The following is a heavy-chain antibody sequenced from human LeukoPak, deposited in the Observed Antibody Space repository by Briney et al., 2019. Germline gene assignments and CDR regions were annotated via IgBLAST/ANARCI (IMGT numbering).Heavy chain of an antibody. V-gene: IGHV3-30*18. CDR3: AKDQGPYGDYGVDY. Sequence: GRSLRLSCAASGFTFSSYGMHWVRQAPGKGLEWVAVISYDGSNKYYADSVKGRFTISRDNSKNTLYLQMNSLRAEDTAVYYCAKDQGPYGDYGVDYWGQGTLVTVSS. CDR2: ISYDGSNK. J-gene: IGHJ4*02. D-gene: IGHD4-17*01. CDR1: GFTFSSYG.